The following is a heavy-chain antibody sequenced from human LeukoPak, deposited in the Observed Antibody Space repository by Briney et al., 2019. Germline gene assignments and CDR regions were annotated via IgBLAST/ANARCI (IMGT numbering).Heavy chain of an antibody. CDR2: INHSGST. CDR3: ARADYYDSSGSPLPSY. V-gene: IGHV4-34*01. Sequence: SETLSLTCAVYGGSFSGYYWSWIRQPPGKGLEWIGEINHSGSTNYNPSLRSRVTISVDTSKNQFSLNLTSVTAADTAIYYCARADYYDSSGSPLPSYWGQGTLVTVSS. CDR1: GGSFSGYY. D-gene: IGHD3-22*01. J-gene: IGHJ4*02.